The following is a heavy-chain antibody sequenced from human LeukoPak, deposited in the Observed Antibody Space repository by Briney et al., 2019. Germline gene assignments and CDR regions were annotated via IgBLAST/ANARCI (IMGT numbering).Heavy chain of an antibody. V-gene: IGHV3-23*01. Sequence: GGSLRLSCAASGFTFSTYATSWVRQAPGKGLEWVSAISNSADSTFYADSVKGRFTISRDNSKNTLYLQMNSLRAEDTAVYYCAKGDYYYDSSGYYLRGYFDYWGQGILVTDSS. J-gene: IGHJ4*02. D-gene: IGHD3-22*01. CDR3: AKGDYYYDSSGYYLRGYFDY. CDR1: GFTFSTYA. CDR2: ISNSADST.